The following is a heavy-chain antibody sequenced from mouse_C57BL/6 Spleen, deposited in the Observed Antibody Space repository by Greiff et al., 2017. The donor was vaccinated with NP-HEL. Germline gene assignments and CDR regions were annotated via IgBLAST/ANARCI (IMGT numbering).Heavy chain of an antibody. CDR3: AREGPTGYWYFDV. CDR1: GYTFTDYN. V-gene: IGHV1-22*01. Sequence: VQLKQSGPELVKPGASVKMSCKASGYTFTDYNMHWVKQSHGKSLEWIGYINPNNGGTSYNQKFKGKATLTVNKSSSTAYMELRSLTSEDSAVYYCAREGPTGYWYFDVWGTGTTVTVSS. J-gene: IGHJ1*03. D-gene: IGHD2-10*01. CDR2: INPNNGGT.